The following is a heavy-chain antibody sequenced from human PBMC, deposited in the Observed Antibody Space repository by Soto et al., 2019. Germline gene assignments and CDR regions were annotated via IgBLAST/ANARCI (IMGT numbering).Heavy chain of an antibody. CDR3: ARDFRGSSWYNYYGMDV. CDR1: GYTFTSYY. J-gene: IGHJ6*02. D-gene: IGHD6-13*01. CDR2: INPSGGST. V-gene: IGHV1-46*01. Sequence: QVQLVQSGAEVKKPGASVKVSCKASGYTFTSYYMHWVRQAPGQGLEWMGIINPSGGSTSYAQKFQGRVTMTRDTSTSTVYMELSSLRSEVTAVFYCARDFRGSSWYNYYGMDVWGQGTTVTVSS.